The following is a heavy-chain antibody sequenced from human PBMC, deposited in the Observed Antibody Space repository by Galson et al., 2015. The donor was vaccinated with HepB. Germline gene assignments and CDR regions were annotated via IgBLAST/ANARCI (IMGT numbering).Heavy chain of an antibody. CDR1: GFTFDDYT. CDR3: AKDYCSGGSCYYFDY. J-gene: IGHJ4*02. Sequence: SLRLSCAASGFTFDDYTMHWVRQAPGKGLEWVSLISWDGGSTYYADSVKGRFTISRDNSKNSLYLQMNSLRTEDTALYYCAKDYCSGGSCYYFDYWGQGTLVTVSS. CDR2: ISWDGGST. D-gene: IGHD2-15*01. V-gene: IGHV3-43*01.